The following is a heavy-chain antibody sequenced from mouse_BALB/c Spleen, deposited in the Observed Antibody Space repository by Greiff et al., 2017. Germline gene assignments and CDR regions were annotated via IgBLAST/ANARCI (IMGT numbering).Heavy chain of an antibody. CDR3: ARHLYAMDY. Sequence: EVQVVESGGDLVKPGGSLKLSCAASGFTFSSYGMSWVRQTPDKRLEWVATISSGGSYTYYPDSVKGRFTISRDNAKNTLYLQMSSLKSEDTAMYYCARHLYAMDYWGQGTSVTVSS. CDR2: ISSGGSYT. J-gene: IGHJ4*01. CDR1: GFTFSSYG. V-gene: IGHV5-6*01.